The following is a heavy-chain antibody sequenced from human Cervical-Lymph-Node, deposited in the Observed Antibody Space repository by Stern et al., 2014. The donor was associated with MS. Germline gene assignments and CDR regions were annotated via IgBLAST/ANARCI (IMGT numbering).Heavy chain of an antibody. CDR1: GFSLSTSGVG. CDR3: AHRLNYYDSSGYYAYFDY. D-gene: IGHD3-22*01. V-gene: IGHV2-5*02. Sequence: QVTLKESGPTLVKPTQTLTLTCTFSGFSLSTSGVGVGWIRQPPGKALEWLALIYWDDDKRYSPSLKSRLTITKDTSKNQVVLTMTNMDPVDTATYYCAHRLNYYDSSGYYAYFDYWGQGTLVTVSS. J-gene: IGHJ4*02. CDR2: IYWDDDK.